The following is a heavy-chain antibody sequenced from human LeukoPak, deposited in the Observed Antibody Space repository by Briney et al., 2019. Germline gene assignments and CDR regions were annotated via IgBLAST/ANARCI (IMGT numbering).Heavy chain of an antibody. V-gene: IGHV4-34*01. CDR3: ARGRDRNAVPAYYYYGMDV. Sequence: ETLSLTCAVYGGSFRGYYWGWIPQPPGKGLEGIGKLKHRGRTNYNPSLKSRVTIPVHRSRNEFSLKLSSVTAADTAVYYCARGRDRNAVPAYYYYGMDVWGKGTTVTVPS. J-gene: IGHJ6*04. D-gene: IGHD2-2*01. CDR2: LKHRGRT. CDR1: GGSFRGYY.